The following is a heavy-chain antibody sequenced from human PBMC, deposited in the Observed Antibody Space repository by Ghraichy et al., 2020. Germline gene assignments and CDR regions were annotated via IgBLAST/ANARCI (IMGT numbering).Heavy chain of an antibody. J-gene: IGHJ4*02. Sequence: SETLSLTCTVSGGSISSNNYYWGWIRQPPGKGLEWIGNIYNSGSTYYNPSLKSRVTISVDTSKNQFSLKLSSVTAADTAVYYRAGGKGSAVLLWFGEPRNWGQGTLVTVSS. D-gene: IGHD3-10*01. CDR2: IYNSGST. V-gene: IGHV4-39*01. CDR1: GGSISSNNYY. CDR3: AGGKGSAVLLWFGEPRN.